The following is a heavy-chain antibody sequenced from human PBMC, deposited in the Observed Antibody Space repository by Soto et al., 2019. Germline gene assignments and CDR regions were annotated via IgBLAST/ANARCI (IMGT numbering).Heavy chain of an antibody. CDR3: ARSTHYYYYGMDV. V-gene: IGHV1-2*04. Sequence: ASVKVSCKASGYTFTGYYMHWGRQAPGQGLEWMGWINPNSGGTNYAQKFQGWVTMTRDTSISTAYMELSRLRSDDTAVYYCARSTHYYYYGMDVWGQGTTVTVSS. CDR1: GYTFTGYY. D-gene: IGHD2-15*01. CDR2: INPNSGGT. J-gene: IGHJ6*02.